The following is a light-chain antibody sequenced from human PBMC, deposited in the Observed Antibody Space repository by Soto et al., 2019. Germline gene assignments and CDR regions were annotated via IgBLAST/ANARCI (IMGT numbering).Light chain of an antibody. CDR3: QQYGSSPFT. J-gene: IGKJ3*01. CDR1: QSVNSKY. CDR2: GAS. V-gene: IGKV3-20*01. Sequence: DIVLTQSPGTLALSPGERATLSCRASQSVNSKYLTWYQQKRGQAPRLLIHGASSRATGIPDRFTGSGSGTDFTLTISRLEPEDFAVYYCQQYGSSPFTLGPGTKVGI.